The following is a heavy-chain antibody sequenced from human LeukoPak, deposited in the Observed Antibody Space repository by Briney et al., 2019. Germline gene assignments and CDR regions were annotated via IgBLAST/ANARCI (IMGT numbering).Heavy chain of an antibody. CDR3: ARGAVVPAARGDYYYYYYMDV. CDR1: GGSISSYY. CDR2: IYTSGST. J-gene: IGHJ6*03. Sequence: SETLSLTCTVSGGSISSYYWSWIRQPAGKGLEWIGRIYTSGSTNYSPSLKSRVTMSVDTSNNQFSLKLSSVTAADTAVYYCARGAVVPAARGDYYYYYYMDVWGKGTTVTVSS. D-gene: IGHD2-2*01. V-gene: IGHV4-4*07.